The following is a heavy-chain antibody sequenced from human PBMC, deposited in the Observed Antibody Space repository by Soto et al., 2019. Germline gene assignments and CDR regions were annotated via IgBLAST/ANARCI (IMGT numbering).Heavy chain of an antibody. CDR2: ITNNGDTT. D-gene: IGHD5-12*01. J-gene: IGHJ3*01. V-gene: IGHV3-23*04. CDR1: GFTFSIYA. CDR3: AMSAGYGGAFDV. Sequence: EKQLVESGGALAQPGGSLRLSCVGSGFTFSIYALTWVRQAPGKGLEWVSLITNNGDTTFFGDSVKGRFSISRDNSTNTLYLQLENLRAEDTAVYYCAMSAGYGGAFDVWGQGTIVAVSS.